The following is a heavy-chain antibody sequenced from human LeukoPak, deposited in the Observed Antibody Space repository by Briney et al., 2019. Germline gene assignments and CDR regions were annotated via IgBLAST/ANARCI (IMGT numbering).Heavy chain of an antibody. D-gene: IGHD3-10*01. V-gene: IGHV4-59*08. CDR2: IDYRGNT. Sequence: SETLSLTCTVSVGSISSFNWSWIRHAPGKGLEGIGYIDYRGNTNYNPSHKSRVTISVDTSKNQFSLKLNSVTAADTAIYFCARHFGTRFDYWGQGTLVTVSS. CDR1: VGSISSFN. CDR3: ARHFGTRFDY. J-gene: IGHJ4*02.